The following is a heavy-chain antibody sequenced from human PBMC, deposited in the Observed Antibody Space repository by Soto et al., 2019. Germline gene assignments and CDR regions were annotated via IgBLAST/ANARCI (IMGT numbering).Heavy chain of an antibody. CDR2: ISYDGSNK. V-gene: IGHV3-30-3*01. CDR3: ARDVRYWELPFDY. J-gene: IGHJ4*02. CDR1: GFTFSSYA. D-gene: IGHD1-26*01. Sequence: QVQLVESGGGVVQPGRSLRLSCAASGFTFSSYAMHWVRQAPGKGLEWVAVISYDGSNKYYADSVKGRFTSSRDNSKNTLYLQMNSLRAEDTAVYYCARDVRYWELPFDYWGQGTLVTVSS.